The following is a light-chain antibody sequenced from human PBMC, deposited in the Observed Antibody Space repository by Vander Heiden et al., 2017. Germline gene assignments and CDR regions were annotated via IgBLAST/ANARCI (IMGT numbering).Light chain of an antibody. CDR3: QQYDNWPPVS. CDR1: QSIRPR. J-gene: IGKJ2*01. Sequence: EIVLTQSPATLSVSPGERAVLSCRASQSIRPRLAWYQHKPGQAPRLLIYDASTRATDIPARFSGNGSGAEFTLTISSLQSEDSAVYYCQQYDNWPPVSFGQGTKLEIK. V-gene: IGKV3-15*01. CDR2: DAS.